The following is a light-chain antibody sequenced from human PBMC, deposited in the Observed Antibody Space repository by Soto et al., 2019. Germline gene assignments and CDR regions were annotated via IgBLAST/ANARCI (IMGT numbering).Light chain of an antibody. Sequence: QSVLTQPPSVSEAPGQRVTISCTGSSSNIGAGYDVHWYQQLPGAAPKLLIYGNSNRPSGVPDRFSGSKSGTSASLAITGLQAEDEADYYCQSYDSSLSGPSYVFGTGTKLTVL. CDR1: SSNIGAGYD. J-gene: IGLJ1*01. CDR3: QSYDSSLSGPSYV. V-gene: IGLV1-40*01. CDR2: GNS.